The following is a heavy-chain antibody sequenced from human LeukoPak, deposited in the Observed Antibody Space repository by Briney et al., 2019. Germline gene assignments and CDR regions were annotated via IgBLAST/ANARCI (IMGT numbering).Heavy chain of an antibody. D-gene: IGHD3-10*01. J-gene: IGHJ6*03. CDR2: VTWEGGST. Sequence: PGGSLRLSCAASGFTFDDYTMYWVRQPPGKGLEWVSLVTWEGGSTYYGDSVKGRFTISRDNSRNFLYLQMKSLRIEDTAVYYCAKGAPFGGSVDYDYYMEAWGKGTTVIVS. V-gene: IGHV3-43*01. CDR1: GFTFDDYT. CDR3: AKGAPFGGSVDYDYYMEA.